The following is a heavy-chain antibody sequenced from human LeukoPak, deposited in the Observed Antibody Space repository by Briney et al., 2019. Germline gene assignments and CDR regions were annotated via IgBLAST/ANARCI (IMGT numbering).Heavy chain of an antibody. J-gene: IGHJ5*02. CDR3: AKGFYGDSKPNWFDP. CDR2: ISWNSGSI. Sequence: GGSLRLSCAASGFTFDDYAMHWVRQAPEKGLEWVSGISWNSGSIGYADSVKGRFTISRDNAKNSLYLQMNSLRAEDTALYYCAKGFYGDSKPNWFDPWGQGTLVTVSS. V-gene: IGHV3-9*01. CDR1: GFTFDDYA. D-gene: IGHD4-17*01.